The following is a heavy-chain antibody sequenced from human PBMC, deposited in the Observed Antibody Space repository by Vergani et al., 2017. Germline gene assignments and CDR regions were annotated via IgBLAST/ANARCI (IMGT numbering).Heavy chain of an antibody. D-gene: IGHD6-6*01. CDR1: GFTFSSYR. CDR2: IWYDGSNK. CDR3: ARDRRDSXYLDY. Sequence: QVQLVESGGGVVQPGRSLRLSCAASGFTFSSYRMHWVRQAPGKGLEWVAVIWYDGSNKYYADSVKGRFTISRDNSKNTLYLQMNSLRAEDTAVYYCARDRRDSXYLDYWGQGTLVTVSS. J-gene: IGHJ4*02. V-gene: IGHV3-33*01.